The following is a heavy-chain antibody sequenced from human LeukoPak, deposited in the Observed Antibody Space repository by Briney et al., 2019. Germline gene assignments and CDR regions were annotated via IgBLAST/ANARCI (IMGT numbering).Heavy chain of an antibody. Sequence: SETLSLTCAVYGGSFSGYYWSWIRQPPGKGLEWIGEINHSGSTNYNTSLKSRVTISLDTSKTQFSLKLTSVTAADTVVYYCARDRGGYYGSENDFWGQGPLVTVSS. CDR2: INHSGST. D-gene: IGHD3-10*01. CDR1: GGSFSGYY. V-gene: IGHV4-34*01. J-gene: IGHJ4*02. CDR3: ARDRGGYYGSENDF.